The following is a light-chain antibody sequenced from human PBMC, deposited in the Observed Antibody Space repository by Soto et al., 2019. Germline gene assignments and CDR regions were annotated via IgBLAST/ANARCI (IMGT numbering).Light chain of an antibody. CDR2: DAS. CDR1: QSISSW. CDR3: QQYNSYGMYT. J-gene: IGKJ2*01. Sequence: DIQMTQSPSTLSASVGDRVTITCRASQSISSWLAWYQQKPGKAPKLLIYDASSLESGVPSRFSGSGSGTEFTLTISSLQPDDFATYYCQQYNSYGMYTFGQGTKLAIK. V-gene: IGKV1-5*01.